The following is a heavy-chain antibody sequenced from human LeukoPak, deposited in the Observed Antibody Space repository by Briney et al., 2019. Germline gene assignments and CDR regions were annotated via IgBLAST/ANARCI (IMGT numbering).Heavy chain of an antibody. Sequence: NPSETLSLTCAVYGGSFSGYYWSWIRQPAGKGLEWIGRIYTSGSTNYNPSLKSRVTMSVDTSKNQFSLNLSSVTAADTAFYYCARETTGLARYFDYWGQGTLVTVSS. CDR2: IYTSGST. CDR1: GGSFSGYY. V-gene: IGHV4-4*07. J-gene: IGHJ4*02. CDR3: ARETTGLARYFDY. D-gene: IGHD4-11*01.